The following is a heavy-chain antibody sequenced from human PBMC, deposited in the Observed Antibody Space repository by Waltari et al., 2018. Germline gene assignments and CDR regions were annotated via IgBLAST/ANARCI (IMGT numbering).Heavy chain of an antibody. CDR1: GFSFTSTGVA. D-gene: IGHD6-19*01. Sequence: QITLKASGPTPVTPPQTLTLTCTFPGFSFTSTGVAVSWIRQPPTKALEWLALIHWDDEKWYSSSLKNRLTVTKDTSRNQEVLTLTNMDPADTATYYCAGGWFYFDYWGQGALVTVSS. CDR3: AGGWFYFDY. J-gene: IGHJ4*02. CDR2: IHWDDEK. V-gene: IGHV2-5*02.